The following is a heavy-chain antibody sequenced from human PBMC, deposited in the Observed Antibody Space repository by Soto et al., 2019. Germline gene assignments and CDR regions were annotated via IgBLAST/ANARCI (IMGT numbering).Heavy chain of an antibody. CDR2: MNPNSGNT. Sequence: QVQLVQSGAEVKKPGASVKVSCKASGYTFTSYDINWVRQATGQGLEWMGWMNPNSGNTGYAQKFQGRVTMTRNTSMSTAYMELSSLRSEDTPVYYCARGPPIIEGPRFDPWGQGTLVTVSS. D-gene: IGHD3-10*01. CDR1: GYTFTSYD. J-gene: IGHJ5*02. V-gene: IGHV1-8*01. CDR3: ARGPPIIEGPRFDP.